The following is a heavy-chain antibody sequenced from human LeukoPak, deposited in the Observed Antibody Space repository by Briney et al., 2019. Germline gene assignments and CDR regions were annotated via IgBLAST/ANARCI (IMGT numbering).Heavy chain of an antibody. CDR1: GFTFSSYA. CDR2: IWYDGSNK. V-gene: IGHV3-33*08. CDR3: ARGRRATSAFDY. J-gene: IGHJ4*02. Sequence: GGSLRLSCAASGFTFSSYAMSWVRQAPGKGLEWVAVIWYDGSNKYYADSVKGRFTISRDNSKNTLYLQMNSLRAEDTAVYYCARGRRATSAFDYWGQGTLVTVSS. D-gene: IGHD1-26*01.